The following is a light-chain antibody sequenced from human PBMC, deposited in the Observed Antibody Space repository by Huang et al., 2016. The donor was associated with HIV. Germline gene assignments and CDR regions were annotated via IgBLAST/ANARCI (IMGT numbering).Light chain of an antibody. V-gene: IGKV3-15*01. CDR3: QQYDNWLGT. CDR2: GAS. CDR1: QSVSDN. J-gene: IGKJ1*01. Sequence: EIVMTQSPATLSVSPGERATLSCRASQSVSDNLAWYQQKPGQAPSLLIYGASTRATGIPARFSGSGSGTEFTLTISSLQSEDLSLYYCQQYDNWLGTFGQGTKVEIK.